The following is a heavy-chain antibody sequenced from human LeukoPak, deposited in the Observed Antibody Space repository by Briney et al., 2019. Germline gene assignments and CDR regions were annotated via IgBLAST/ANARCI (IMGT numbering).Heavy chain of an antibody. CDR2: ISAYNGNT. D-gene: IGHD6-19*01. CDR1: GYTFTSYG. J-gene: IGHJ2*01. Sequence: ASVKVSCKASGYTFTSYGVSWVRQAPGQGLEWMGWISAYNGNTNYAQKLQDRVTMTTDTSTSTAYMELRSLRSDDTAVYYCAREKMPHASSGWYLTREDWYFDLWGRGTLVTVSS. CDR3: AREKMPHASSGWYLTREDWYFDL. V-gene: IGHV1-18*01.